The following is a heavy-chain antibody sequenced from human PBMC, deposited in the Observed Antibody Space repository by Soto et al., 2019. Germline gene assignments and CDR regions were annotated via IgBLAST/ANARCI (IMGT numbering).Heavy chain of an antibody. CDR1: GFTFSSFA. V-gene: IGHV3-21*01. Sequence: VRLVESGGGLVKPGGSLRLSCAASGFTFSSFAMNWVRQAPGQGLEWVSSILGDSGYLHYADSVKGRFTVSRDNDKNSLFLQMDSLRAEDTAVYYCARAFEDYVWGTYPSHYWGQGILVTVSS. D-gene: IGHD3-16*02. CDR3: ARAFEDYVWGTYPSHY. J-gene: IGHJ4*02. CDR2: ILGDSGYL.